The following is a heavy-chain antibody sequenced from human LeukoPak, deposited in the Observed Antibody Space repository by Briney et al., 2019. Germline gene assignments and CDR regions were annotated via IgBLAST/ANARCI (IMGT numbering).Heavy chain of an antibody. CDR1: GGSFSGYY. V-gene: IGHV4-34*01. CDR2: INHSGST. Sequence: SETLSLTCAVYGGSFSGYYWSWIRQPPGKGLEWIGEINHSGSTNYNPSLKSRVTISVDTSKNQFSLKLSSVTAADTAVYYCARVNRNRGYCTNGVCSPGFFDIWGQGTMVTVSS. CDR3: ARVNRNRGYCTNGVCSPGFFDI. J-gene: IGHJ3*02. D-gene: IGHD2-8*01.